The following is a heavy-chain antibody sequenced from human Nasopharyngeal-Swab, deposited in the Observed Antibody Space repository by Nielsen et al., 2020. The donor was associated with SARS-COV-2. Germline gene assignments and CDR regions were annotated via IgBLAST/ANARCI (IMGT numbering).Heavy chain of an antibody. CDR2: IYYSGST. Sequence: WIRQPPGKGLEWIGYIYYSGSTYYNPSLKSRVTISVDTSKNQFSLKLSSVTAADTAVYYCAKGRGIVVVPAAGDGMDVWGQGTTVTVSS. D-gene: IGHD2-2*01. CDR3: AKGRGIVVVPAAGDGMDV. V-gene: IGHV4-31*02. J-gene: IGHJ6*02.